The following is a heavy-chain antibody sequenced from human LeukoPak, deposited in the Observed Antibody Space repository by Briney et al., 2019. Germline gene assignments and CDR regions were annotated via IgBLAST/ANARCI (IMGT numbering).Heavy chain of an antibody. CDR1: GFTVSSDY. CDR2: IYSGGST. D-gene: IGHD6-13*01. V-gene: IGHV3-53*01. CDR3: ARALAAAAPFQH. Sequence: PGGSLRLSCAASGFTVSSDYMSWVRQAPGKGLEWVSVIYSGGSTYYADSVKGRFTISRDNSKNTLYLQMNSLRAEDTAVYYCARALAAAAPFQHWGQGTLVTVSS. J-gene: IGHJ1*01.